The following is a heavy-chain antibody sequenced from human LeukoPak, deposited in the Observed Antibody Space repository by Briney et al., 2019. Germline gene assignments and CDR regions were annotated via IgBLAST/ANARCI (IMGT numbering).Heavy chain of an antibody. Sequence: ASVKVSCKASGYTFTSYYVHWVRQAPGQGLEWMGIINPSSGGTTYAQKFQGRVTMTRDTSTSTVYIELSSLRSEDTAVYYCARDLDGSSWYFDSWGQGTLVAVSS. J-gene: IGHJ4*02. V-gene: IGHV1-46*01. D-gene: IGHD6-13*01. CDR3: ARDLDGSSWYFDS. CDR1: GYTFTSYY. CDR2: INPSSGGT.